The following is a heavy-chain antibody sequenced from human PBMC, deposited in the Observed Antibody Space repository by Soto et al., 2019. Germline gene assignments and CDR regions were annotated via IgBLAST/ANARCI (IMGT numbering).Heavy chain of an antibody. D-gene: IGHD4-17*01. J-gene: IGHJ4*02. Sequence: PGGSLRLSCVVSGFIFNTYGMSWVRQAPGKGLEWVSSISGGGGSTYYAESVKGRFTISRDNSKNTLYLQMNSLRDEDTAVYYCARWDGYGDVWGQGTLVTVSS. CDR2: ISGGGGST. CDR1: GFIFNTYG. CDR3: ARWDGYGDV. V-gene: IGHV3-23*01.